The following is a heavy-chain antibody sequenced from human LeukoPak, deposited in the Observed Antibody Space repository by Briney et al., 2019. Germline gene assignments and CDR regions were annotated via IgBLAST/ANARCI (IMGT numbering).Heavy chain of an antibody. Sequence: SETLSLTCTVSGASISSHYWSWIRQPPGKGLEWIGYISYSGSTDYNPSLKSRVTISVDTSKNQFSLKLSSVTAADTAVYYCARQGHDYSNWVLDYWGQGTLVTVSS. CDR3: ARQGHDYSNWVLDY. D-gene: IGHD4-11*01. J-gene: IGHJ4*02. CDR2: ISYSGST. V-gene: IGHV4-59*08. CDR1: GASISSHY.